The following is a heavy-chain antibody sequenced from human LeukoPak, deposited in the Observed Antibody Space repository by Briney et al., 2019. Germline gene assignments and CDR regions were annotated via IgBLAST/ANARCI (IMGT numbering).Heavy chain of an antibody. Sequence: TGGSLRLSCSASGFTFSSFWMSWVRQAPGKGLEWVANIKEDGSEKYYVDSVKGRFTISRDNAKNSLYLQMNSLRAEDTAVYYCVRDNCTGTSCHHFDYWGQGTLVTVSS. CDR2: IKEDGSEK. D-gene: IGHD2-2*01. V-gene: IGHV3-7*01. CDR3: VRDNCTGTSCHHFDY. J-gene: IGHJ4*02. CDR1: GFTFSSFW.